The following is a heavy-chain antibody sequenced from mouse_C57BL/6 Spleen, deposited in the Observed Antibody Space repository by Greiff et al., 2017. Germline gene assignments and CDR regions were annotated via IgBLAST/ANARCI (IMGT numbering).Heavy chain of an antibody. CDR1: GFTFSDYY. V-gene: IGHV5-16*01. D-gene: IGHD2-2*01. Sequence: EVMLVESEGGLVQPGSSMKLSCTASGFTFSDYYMAWVRQVPEKGLEWVANINYDGSSTYYLDALKSRFIISRDNAKNILYLQMSSLKSEDTATYYCAREGGYYDAIDYWGQGTSVTVSS. J-gene: IGHJ4*01. CDR3: AREGGYYDAIDY. CDR2: INYDGSST.